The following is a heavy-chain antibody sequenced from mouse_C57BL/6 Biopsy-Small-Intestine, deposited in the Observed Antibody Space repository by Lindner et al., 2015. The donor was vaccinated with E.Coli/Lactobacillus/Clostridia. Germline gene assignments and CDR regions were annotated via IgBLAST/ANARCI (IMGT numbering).Heavy chain of an antibody. D-gene: IGHD4-1*01. V-gene: IGHV1-54*01. J-gene: IGHJ1*03. Sequence: VQLQESGAELVRPGTSVKVSCKASGYAFTNYLIEWVKQRPGQGLEWIGVINPGSGGSNYNEYFKDKATLTADKSSSTAYKQLSSLTSEDSAVYFCARRWDGGYFDVWGTGTTVTVSS. CDR2: INPGSGGS. CDR3: ARRWDGGYFDV. CDR1: GYAFTNYL.